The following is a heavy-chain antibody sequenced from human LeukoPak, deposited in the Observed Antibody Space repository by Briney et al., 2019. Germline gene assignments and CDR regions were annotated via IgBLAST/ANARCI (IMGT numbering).Heavy chain of an antibody. J-gene: IGHJ4*02. CDR3: AKDVPPAALDYYFDY. V-gene: IGHV3-30*18. CDR2: ISYDGSKK. CDR1: GFTFRTYG. D-gene: IGHD6-13*01. Sequence: GGSLRLSCAASGFTFRTYGMHWVRQAPGKGLVWVAVISYDGSKKDYADSVKGRFTISRDNSKNTLYLQMNSLGAEDTAVYYCAKDVPPAALDYYFDYWGQGTLVTVSS.